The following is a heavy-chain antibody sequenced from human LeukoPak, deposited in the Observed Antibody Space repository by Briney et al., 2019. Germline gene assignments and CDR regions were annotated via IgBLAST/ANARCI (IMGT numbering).Heavy chain of an antibody. V-gene: IGHV3-7*01. Sequence: GGSLRLSCAASGFTFSDYWMSWVRQAPGKGLEWVDNINQEGSEKYYEDSVKGRFTISRDNAKNSLYLQMNSLRVEDTAVYYCARDRVWTVLYWGQGTLVTVSS. CDR1: GFTFSDYW. CDR3: ARDRVWTVLY. D-gene: IGHD6-13*01. CDR2: INQEGSEK. J-gene: IGHJ4*02.